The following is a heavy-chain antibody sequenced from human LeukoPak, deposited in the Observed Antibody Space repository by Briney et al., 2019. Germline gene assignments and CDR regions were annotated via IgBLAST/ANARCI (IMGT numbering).Heavy chain of an antibody. CDR1: GGSFSGYY. CDR3: ARLRYQRDY. J-gene: IGHJ4*02. Sequence: SETLSLSCAVYGGSFSGYYWSWIRQPPGKGLEWIGEINHSGSTNYNPSLKSRVTISVDTSKNQFSLKLSSVTAADTAVYYCARLRYQRDYWGQGTLVTVSS. CDR2: INHSGST. V-gene: IGHV4-34*01. D-gene: IGHD1-14*01.